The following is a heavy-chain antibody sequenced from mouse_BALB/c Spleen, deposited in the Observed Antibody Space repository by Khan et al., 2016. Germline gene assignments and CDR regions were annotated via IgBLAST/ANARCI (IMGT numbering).Heavy chain of an antibody. CDR2: IAPRSDYT. J-gene: IGHJ2*01. CDR1: GYTFTSYT. V-gene: IGHV1-4*01. Sequence: QVQLQQPGAELARPGASVKMSCKASGYTFTSYTMFWVKQRPGQGLEWIGYIAPRSDYTDYNQKFKDKATLTADKSSTTAYKQLNRLTSEDSAVXYCAREGWLLGYFDYWGQGTTLTVSS. CDR3: AREGWLLGYFDY. D-gene: IGHD2-3*01.